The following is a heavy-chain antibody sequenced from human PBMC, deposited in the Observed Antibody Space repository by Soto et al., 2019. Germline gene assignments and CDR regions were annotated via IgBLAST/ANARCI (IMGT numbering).Heavy chain of an antibody. V-gene: IGHV4-59*01. Sequence: QVQLQESGPGLVKPSETLSLTCTVSGGSISSYYWSWIRQPPGKGLEWMGYIYYSGSTNYNPSLKSRVTISVDTSKNQCSLKLSSVTAADTAVYYCARVGDGYNHYWYFELWGRGTLVTVSS. CDR1: GGSISSYY. J-gene: IGHJ2*01. D-gene: IGHD5-12*01. CDR3: ARVGDGYNHYWYFEL. CDR2: IYYSGST.